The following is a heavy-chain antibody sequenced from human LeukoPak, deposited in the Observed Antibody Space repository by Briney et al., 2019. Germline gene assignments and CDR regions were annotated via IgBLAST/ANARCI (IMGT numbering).Heavy chain of an antibody. V-gene: IGHV4-31*03. CDR3: ARNELISSNYYYYGMDV. CDR1: GGSISSGGNY. J-gene: IGHJ6*02. Sequence: PSETLSLTCTVSGGSISSGGNYWRWIRQNPGKGLEWIGYINYSGSTYYNPSLKSRVTISVDTSKNQFSLKLSSVTAADTAVYYCARNELISSNYYYYGMDVWGQGTTVTVSS. CDR2: INYSGST.